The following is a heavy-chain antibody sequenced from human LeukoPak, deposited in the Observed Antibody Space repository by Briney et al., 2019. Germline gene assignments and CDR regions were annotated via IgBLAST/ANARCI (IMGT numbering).Heavy chain of an antibody. V-gene: IGHV3-23*01. Sequence: GGSLRLSCAASGFTFSRYAMSWVRQAPGKGLEWVSVISGTGGATYYADSVKGRFTISRDNSKNTVFLQMNSLRAEDTAVYYCAKWGDYDVLTGYYVSDYWGQGTLVTVSS. J-gene: IGHJ4*02. D-gene: IGHD3-9*01. CDR3: AKWGDYDVLTGYYVSDY. CDR2: ISGTGGAT. CDR1: GFTFSRYA.